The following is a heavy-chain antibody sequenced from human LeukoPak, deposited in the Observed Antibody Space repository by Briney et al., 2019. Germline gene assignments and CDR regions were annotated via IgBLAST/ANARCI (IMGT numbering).Heavy chain of an antibody. CDR2: ISGSGGST. J-gene: IGHJ4*02. CDR1: RFTFSSYA. Sequence: GGSLRLSCAASRFTFSSYAMSWVRQAPGKGLEWVSAISGSGGSTYYADSVKGRFTISRDNSKNTLYLQMNSLRAEDTAVYYCAKDVSRRITMIVVVIGKRYYFDYWGQGTLVTVSS. V-gene: IGHV3-23*01. D-gene: IGHD3-22*01. CDR3: AKDVSRRITMIVVVIGKRYYFDY.